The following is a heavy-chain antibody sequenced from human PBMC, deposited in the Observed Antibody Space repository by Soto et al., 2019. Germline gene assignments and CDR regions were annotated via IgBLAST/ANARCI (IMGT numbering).Heavy chain of an antibody. Sequence: SVKVSCKASGGTFSSYAISWVRQAPGQGLEWMGGIIPIFGTANYARKFQGRVTITADESTSTAYMELSSLRSEDTAVYYCARGHSSGSAGEPDYYYYGMDVWGQGTTVTVSS. CDR1: GGTFSSYA. D-gene: IGHD6-19*01. CDR2: IIPIFGTA. J-gene: IGHJ6*02. CDR3: ARGHSSGSAGEPDYYYYGMDV. V-gene: IGHV1-69*13.